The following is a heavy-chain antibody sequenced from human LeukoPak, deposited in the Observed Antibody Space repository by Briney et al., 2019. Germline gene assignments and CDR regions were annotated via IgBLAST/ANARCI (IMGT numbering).Heavy chain of an antibody. J-gene: IGHJ4*02. CDR2: INPNSGGT. Sequence: ASVKVSCKASGYTFTGYYMHWVRQAPGQGLEWMGWINPNSGGTNYAQKFQGWVTMTRDTSIGTAYMELSRLRSDDTAVYYCARGTLRAGSGTRYYFDYWGQGTLVTVSS. V-gene: IGHV1-2*04. CDR3: ARGTLRAGSGTRYYFDY. D-gene: IGHD2-2*01. CDR1: GYTFTGYY.